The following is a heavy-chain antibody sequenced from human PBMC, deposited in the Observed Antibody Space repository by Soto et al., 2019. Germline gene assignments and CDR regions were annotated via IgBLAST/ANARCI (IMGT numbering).Heavy chain of an antibody. J-gene: IGHJ6*01. CDR3: ARHVPAAGYYYGMDV. D-gene: IGHD2-2*01. Sequence: QVQLVQSGAEVKKPGSSVKVSCKASGGTFSSYAVSWVRQAPGQGLEWMGGIIPIFGTANYAQKFQGRVTINADESTSTAYMELISLRSEDTAVYYCARHVPAAGYYYGMDVWGQGTTVTVSS. V-gene: IGHV1-69*12. CDR1: GGTFSSYA. CDR2: IIPIFGTA.